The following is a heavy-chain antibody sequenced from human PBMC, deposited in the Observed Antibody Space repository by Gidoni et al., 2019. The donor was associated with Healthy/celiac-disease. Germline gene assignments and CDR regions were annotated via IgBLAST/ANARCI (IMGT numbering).Heavy chain of an antibody. CDR1: GVTFSSYW. V-gene: IGHV3-74*01. D-gene: IGHD6-19*01. CDR3: ARAGRAVAH. CDR2: INSDGSST. J-gene: IGHJ4*02. Sequence: EVQLVASGGGLVQPGGSLRLSCAASGVTFSSYWRHWVREARGKGLVRVSRINSDGSSTSYADSVKGRFTSSRDNVKNTLYLQMNSLRAEDTAVYYCARAGRAVAHWGQGTLVTVSS.